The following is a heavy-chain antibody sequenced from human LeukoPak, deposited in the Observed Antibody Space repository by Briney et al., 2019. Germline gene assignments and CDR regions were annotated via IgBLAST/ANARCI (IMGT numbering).Heavy chain of an antibody. CDR3: ATGDSGWYNY. D-gene: IGHD6-19*01. Sequence: QPGGSLRLSCAASGFTFSNSWMHWVRQGPGKGPVWVSRIKSDGSCITYADSVKGRFIISRDNAENTLYLQMNSLRVDDTAVYYCATGDSGWYNYWGQGTLVTVSA. CDR2: IKSDGSCI. J-gene: IGHJ4*02. V-gene: IGHV3-74*03. CDR1: GFTFSNSW.